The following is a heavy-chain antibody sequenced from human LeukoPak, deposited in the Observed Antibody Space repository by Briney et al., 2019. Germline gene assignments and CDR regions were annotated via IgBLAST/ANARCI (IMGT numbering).Heavy chain of an antibody. CDR3: ARDRANIVVVSASEY. CDR1: GFTFSDYS. J-gene: IGHJ4*02. Sequence: GGSLRLSCAASGFTFSDYSMNWVRQAPGKGLEWVSSITSSGTYIYYADSVKGRFTISRDNAKNSLYLQMNSLRADDTAVYYCARDRANIVVVSASEYWGQGTLVTVSS. V-gene: IGHV3-21*01. D-gene: IGHD2-21*01. CDR2: ITSSGTYI.